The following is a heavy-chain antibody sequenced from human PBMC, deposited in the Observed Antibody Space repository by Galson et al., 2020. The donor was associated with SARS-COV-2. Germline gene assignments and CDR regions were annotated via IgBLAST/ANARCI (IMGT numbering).Heavy chain of an antibody. D-gene: IGHD2-2*01. CDR3: ARDIGPAATLYGMDV. J-gene: IGHJ6*02. Sequence: GESLKISCAASGFTFSSYGMHWVRQAPGKGLEWVAVIWYDGSNKYYADSVKGRFTISRDNSKNTLYLQMNSLRAEDTAVYYCARDIGPAATLYGMDVWGQGTTVTVSS. V-gene: IGHV3-33*01. CDR1: GFTFSSYG. CDR2: IWYDGSNK.